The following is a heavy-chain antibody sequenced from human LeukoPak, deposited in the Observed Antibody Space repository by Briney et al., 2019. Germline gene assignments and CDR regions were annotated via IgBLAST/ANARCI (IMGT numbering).Heavy chain of an antibody. Sequence: GGSLRLSCAASGFTFSSYAMSWVRQAPGKGLEWVSSISGSGGTTYYADSVKGRLTISRDNSKNTLYLQMNSLRAEDTALYYCTKHPWKMAFDIWGQGTMVTVSS. J-gene: IGHJ3*02. CDR3: TKHPWKMAFDI. V-gene: IGHV3-23*01. D-gene: IGHD1-1*01. CDR1: GFTFSSYA. CDR2: ISGSGGTT.